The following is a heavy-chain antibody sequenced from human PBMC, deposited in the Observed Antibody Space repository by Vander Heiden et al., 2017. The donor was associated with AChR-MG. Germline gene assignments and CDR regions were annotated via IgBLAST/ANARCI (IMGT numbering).Heavy chain of an antibody. CDR1: GGPFSSYA. D-gene: IGHD3-16*01. V-gene: IGHV1-69*06. CDR2: IIPIFGTA. Sequence: QVQLVQSGAEVKKPGSSVKVSCKASGGPFSSYAISWVRQAPGQGLEWMGGIIPIFGTANYAQKFQGRVTITADKSTSTAYMELSSLRSEDTAVYYCARGFRGDPSNYYYYGMDVWGQGTTVTVSS. CDR3: ARGFRGDPSNYYYYGMDV. J-gene: IGHJ6*02.